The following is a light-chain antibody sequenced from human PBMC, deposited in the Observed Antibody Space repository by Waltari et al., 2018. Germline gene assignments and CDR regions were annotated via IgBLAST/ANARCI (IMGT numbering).Light chain of an antibody. CDR3: SSYAGRNTL. V-gene: IGLV2-8*01. CDR2: EGS. J-gene: IGLJ2*01. CDR1: SSDVGVYNY. Sequence: QSALTQPPSASGAPGQSVTISCTGTSSDVGVYNYVSWYQQHPGEAPKPLIYEGSKRPSGVPDRFSGSKAGNTASLTVSGLQAEDEGDYYCSSYAGRNTLFGGGTKLTVL.